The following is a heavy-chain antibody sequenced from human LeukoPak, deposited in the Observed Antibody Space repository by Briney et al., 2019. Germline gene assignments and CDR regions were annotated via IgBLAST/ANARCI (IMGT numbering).Heavy chain of an antibody. CDR1: GGSFSGYY. CDR2: IYYSGST. CDR3: AKTVAGYWYFDL. J-gene: IGHJ2*01. D-gene: IGHD6-19*01. Sequence: SETLSLTCAVYGGSFSGYYWSWIRQPPGKALEWIGYIYYSGSTNYNPSLKSRVTISVDTSKNQFSLKLSSVTAADTAVYYCAKTVAGYWYFDLWGRGTLVTVSS. V-gene: IGHV4-59*08.